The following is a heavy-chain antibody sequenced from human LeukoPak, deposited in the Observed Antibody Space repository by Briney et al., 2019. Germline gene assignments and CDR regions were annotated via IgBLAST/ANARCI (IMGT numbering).Heavy chain of an antibody. V-gene: IGHV3-33*01. Sequence: PGRSLRLSCAASGFTFSSYVMHWVRQAPGKGLEWVAVKWYDGSNEYYADSVKGRFTISRDNSKNTLYLQMNSLRAEDTAVYYCARGLGYSYSSVYGVDVWGQGTTVTVSS. CDR2: KWYDGSNE. CDR3: ARGLGYSYSSVYGVDV. D-gene: IGHD5-18*01. CDR1: GFTFSSYV. J-gene: IGHJ6*02.